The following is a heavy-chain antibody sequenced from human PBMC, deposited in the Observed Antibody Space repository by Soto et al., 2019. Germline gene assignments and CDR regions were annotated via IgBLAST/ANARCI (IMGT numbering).Heavy chain of an antibody. V-gene: IGHV4-39*01. CDR1: GGSISSSSYY. Sequence: KTSETLSLTCTVSGGSISSSSYYFCWIRQPPGKGLEWIGSIYYSGSTYYNPSLKSRVTISVDTSKNQFSLKLSSVTAADTAVYYCASIAVYYFDYWGQGTLVTVSS. J-gene: IGHJ4*02. CDR2: IYYSGST. CDR3: ASIAVYYFDY. D-gene: IGHD6-19*01.